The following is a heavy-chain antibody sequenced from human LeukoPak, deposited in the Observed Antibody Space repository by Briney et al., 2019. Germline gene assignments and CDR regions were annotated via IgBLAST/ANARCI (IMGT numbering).Heavy chain of an antibody. CDR2: INPDGSKK. V-gene: IGHV3-7*01. CDR3: ATAPAAADSS. CDR1: GFTFSRFW. J-gene: IGHJ5*02. Sequence: GGPLRLSCVASGFTFSRFWMTWVRQAPGEGLEWVANINPDGSKKTYVDSVKGRFTISRDKAKNSLYLQMSSLRAEDTAVYYCATAPAAADSSWGQGTLVAVSS. D-gene: IGHD6-13*01.